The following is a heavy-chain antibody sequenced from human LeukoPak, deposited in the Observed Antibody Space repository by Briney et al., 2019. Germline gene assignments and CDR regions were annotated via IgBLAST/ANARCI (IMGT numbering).Heavy chain of an antibody. J-gene: IGHJ6*03. V-gene: IGHV4-34*01. Sequence: SETLSLTCAVYGGSFSGYYWSWIRQPPGKGLEWIGEINHSGSTNYSPSLKSRVTISVDTSKNQFSLKLSSVTAADTAVYYCARGQAPYYYYYMDVWGKGTTVTVSS. CDR2: INHSGST. CDR3: ARGQAPYYYYYMDV. CDR1: GGSFSGYY.